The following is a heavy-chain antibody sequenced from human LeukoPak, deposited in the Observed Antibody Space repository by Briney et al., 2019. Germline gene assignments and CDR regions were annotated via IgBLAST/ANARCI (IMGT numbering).Heavy chain of an antibody. CDR1: GGSISSYY. CDR2: IYYSGST. D-gene: IGHD5-24*01. V-gene: IGHV4-59*01. J-gene: IGHJ4*02. Sequence: SETLSLTCTVSGGSISSYYWSWIRQPPGKGLEWIGYIYYSGSTNYNPSLKSRVTISVDTSKNQFSLKLSSVTAADTAVYYCARVSLLATITFDYWGQGTLVTVSS. CDR3: ARVSLLATITFDY.